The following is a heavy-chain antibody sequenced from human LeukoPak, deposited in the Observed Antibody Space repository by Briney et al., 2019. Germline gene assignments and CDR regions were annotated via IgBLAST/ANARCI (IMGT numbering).Heavy chain of an antibody. CDR2: IRYGGSNK. J-gene: IGHJ4*02. CDR3: ANTKGGYFDY. Sequence: PGGSLRLSCAASGLTFSSYGMHWVRQAPGKGLEGVAFIRYGGSNKYYADSVKGRFTISRDNSKNTLYLQMNSLRAEDTAVYYCANTKGGYFDYWGQGTLVTVSS. CDR1: GLTFSSYG. V-gene: IGHV3-30*02. D-gene: IGHD1-26*01.